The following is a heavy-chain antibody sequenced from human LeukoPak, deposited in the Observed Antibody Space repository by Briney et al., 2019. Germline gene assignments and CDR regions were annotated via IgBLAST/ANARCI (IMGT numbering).Heavy chain of an antibody. J-gene: IGHJ5*02. D-gene: IGHD3-10*01. CDR3: ARVPRVGVTMVRGVSWFDP. V-gene: IGHV3-11*01. CDR1: GFTFSDYY. CDR2: ISSSGSTI. Sequence: GGSLRLSCAASGFTFSDYYMSWIRQAPGKGLEWVSYISSSGSTIYYADSVKGRFTISRDNAKNSLYLQMNSLRAEDTAVYYCARVPRVGVTMVRGVSWFDPWGQGTLVTVSS.